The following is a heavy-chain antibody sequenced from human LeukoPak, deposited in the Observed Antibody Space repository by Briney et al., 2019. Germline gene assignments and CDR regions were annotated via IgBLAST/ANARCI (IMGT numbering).Heavy chain of an antibody. D-gene: IGHD4-17*01. CDR1: GGSVSSYY. V-gene: IGHV4-4*07. Sequence: SETLSLTCSVSGGSVSSYYGSWIRQAAGKGLEWIGRIYPSGTTHYNPSLKSRVTMSVDTSKNQFSLKFTSVTAADTAVYYCADDYGDWGQGTLVTVSS. J-gene: IGHJ4*02. CDR2: IYPSGTT. CDR3: ADDYGD.